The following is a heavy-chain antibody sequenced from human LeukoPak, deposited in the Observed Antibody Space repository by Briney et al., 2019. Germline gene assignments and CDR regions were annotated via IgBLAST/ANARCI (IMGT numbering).Heavy chain of an antibody. CDR2: ISSSSSTI. J-gene: IGHJ4*02. Sequence: PGGSLRLSCAASGFTFSDYYMSWIRQAPGKGLEWVSYISSSSSTIYYADSVKGRLTIPRDKAKNSLYLQMNSLRAEDTAVYYCAREQPYGDYIGYWGQGTLVTVSS. D-gene: IGHD4-17*01. CDR3: AREQPYGDYIGY. V-gene: IGHV3-11*01. CDR1: GFTFSDYY.